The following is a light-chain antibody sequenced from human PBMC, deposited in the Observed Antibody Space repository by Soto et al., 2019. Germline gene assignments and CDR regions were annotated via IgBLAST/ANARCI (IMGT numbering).Light chain of an antibody. J-gene: IGLJ1*01. CDR3: GSYTSSSTLYV. Sequence: QSALTQPASVSGSPGQLITISCTGTSSDVGGSNYVSWYQQHPGKAPKLMIYDVNNRPSGVSNRFSGSKSGNTASLTISGLQADDEADYYCGSYTSSSTLYVFGTGTKLTVL. V-gene: IGLV2-14*01. CDR2: DVN. CDR1: SSDVGGSNY.